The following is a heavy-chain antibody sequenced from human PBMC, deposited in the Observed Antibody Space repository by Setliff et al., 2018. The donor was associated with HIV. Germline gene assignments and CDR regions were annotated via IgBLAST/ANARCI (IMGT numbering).Heavy chain of an antibody. CDR2: INHSGST. J-gene: IGHJ3*02. Sequence: SETLSLTCIVPGGSISSSSHYWGWIRQPPGKGLEWIGEINHSGSTNYNPSLKSRVTISVDTSKNQFPLKLSSVTAADTAVYYCARGPLDYYDSSGYLDAFDIWGQGTMVTVS. CDR3: ARGPLDYYDSSGYLDAFDI. CDR1: GGSISSSSHY. V-gene: IGHV4-39*06. D-gene: IGHD3-22*01.